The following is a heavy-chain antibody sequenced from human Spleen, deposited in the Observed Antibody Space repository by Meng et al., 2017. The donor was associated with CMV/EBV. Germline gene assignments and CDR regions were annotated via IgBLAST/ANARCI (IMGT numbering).Heavy chain of an antibody. V-gene: IGHV1-18*01. CDR3: ARDLSTAYCSSTSCYTVPYYYGMDV. CDR2: ISAYNGNT. Sequence: ASVKVSCKASGYTFTSYGISWVRQAPGQGLEWMGWISAYNGNTIYAQKLQGRVTMTTDTSTSTAYMELRSLRSDDTAVYYCARDLSTAYCSSTSCYTVPYYYGMDVWGQGTTVTVSS. J-gene: IGHJ6*02. CDR1: GYTFTSYG. D-gene: IGHD2-2*02.